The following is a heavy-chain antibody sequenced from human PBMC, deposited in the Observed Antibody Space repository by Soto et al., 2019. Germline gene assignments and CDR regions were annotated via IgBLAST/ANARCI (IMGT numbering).Heavy chain of an antibody. J-gene: IGHJ5*02. CDR3: ARARGIAAHRGVANPNKNWFDP. Sequence: ASVEVSCKXSGYTFTSYYMHWVRQAPGQGLEWMGIINPSGGSTSYAQKFQGRVTMTRDTSTSTVYMELSSLRSEDTAVYYCARARGIAAHRGVANPNKNWFDPWGQGTLVTVSS. CDR2: INPSGGST. D-gene: IGHD6-25*01. CDR1: GYTFTSYY. V-gene: IGHV1-46*01.